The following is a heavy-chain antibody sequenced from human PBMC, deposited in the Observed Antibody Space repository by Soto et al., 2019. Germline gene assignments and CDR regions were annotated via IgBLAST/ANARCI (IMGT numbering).Heavy chain of an antibody. D-gene: IGHD3-10*01. CDR1: GDSISRSGYY. Sequence: QVQLQESGPGLVKPSQTLSLTCTVSGDSISRSGYYWSWIRQHPGEGLVWIGYIYYSGSTYYNPSLKSRVSVSADTSKNQFSLKLSSVTAAETAVYYCARGAGSHYCDYWGQGTLVTVSS. J-gene: IGHJ4*02. V-gene: IGHV4-31*03. CDR2: IYYSGST. CDR3: ARGAGSHYCDY.